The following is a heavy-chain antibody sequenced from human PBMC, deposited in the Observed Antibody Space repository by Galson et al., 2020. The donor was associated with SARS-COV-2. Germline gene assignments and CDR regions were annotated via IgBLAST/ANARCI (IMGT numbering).Heavy chain of an antibody. CDR2: INGDGSEK. Sequence: GGSLRLSCAASGFTFSSYWMSWVRQAPGTGLEWVANINGDGSEKYFVDSVKGRFTISRDNAENSLYLQMNSLRAEDTAVYYCARESYSFGRQPLGYWGQGILVTVSS. CDR3: ARESYSFGRQPLGY. V-gene: IGHV3-7*01. D-gene: IGHD5-18*01. J-gene: IGHJ4*02. CDR1: GFTFSSYW.